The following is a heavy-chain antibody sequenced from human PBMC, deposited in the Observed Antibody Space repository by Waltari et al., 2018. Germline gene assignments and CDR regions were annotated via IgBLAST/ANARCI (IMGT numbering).Heavy chain of an antibody. CDR3: AKAPSGYDPYFDY. CDR2: IYRGGSI. D-gene: IGHD5-12*01. V-gene: IGHV3-23*03. Sequence: EVTLLESGGGLVQPGGSLSPSCAASGFTFSNYAMNWVRQAPGKGLEWVSVIYRGGSIYYADSVKGRFTISRDNSNNTLYVQMNSLRVEDTAVYYCAKAPSGYDPYFDYWGQGTLVTVSS. J-gene: IGHJ4*02. CDR1: GFTFSNYA.